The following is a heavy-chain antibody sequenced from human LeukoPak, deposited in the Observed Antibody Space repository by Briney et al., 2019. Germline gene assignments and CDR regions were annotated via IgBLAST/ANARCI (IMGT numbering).Heavy chain of an antibody. CDR1: GFTFSSYG. Sequence: GGSLRLSCAASGFTFSSYGMHWVRQAPGKGLEWVALIRYDGSNEYYADSVKGRFTISRDNSKNTLYLQMNSLRAEDTAVYYCAKDSNYDFWSGYSFDYWGQGTLVTVSS. J-gene: IGHJ4*02. CDR2: IRYDGSNE. CDR3: AKDSNYDFWSGYSFDY. V-gene: IGHV3-30*02. D-gene: IGHD3-3*01.